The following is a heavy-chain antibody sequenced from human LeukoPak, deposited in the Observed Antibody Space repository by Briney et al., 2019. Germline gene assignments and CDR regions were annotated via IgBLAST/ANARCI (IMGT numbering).Heavy chain of an antibody. CDR2: ISGSGGST. CDR1: GFTFSSYA. Sequence: PGGSLRLSCAASGFTFSSYAMSWVRQAPGKGLEWVSAISGSGGSTYYADSVKGRFTISRDNGKNSLYLQMNSLRAEDTAVYYCARDTWELPDYDAFDIWGQGTMVTVSS. D-gene: IGHD1-26*01. J-gene: IGHJ3*02. V-gene: IGHV3-23*01. CDR3: ARDTWELPDYDAFDI.